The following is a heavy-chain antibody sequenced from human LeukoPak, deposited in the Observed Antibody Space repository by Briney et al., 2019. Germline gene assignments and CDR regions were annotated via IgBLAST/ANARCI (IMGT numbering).Heavy chain of an antibody. CDR1: GGSVSTDSYY. Sequence: PSETLSLTCTVSGGSVSTDSYYWSWIRQPPGKGLEWIGYLYYTGSTNYNPSLKSRVTISVDTSKDQFSLKLSSATAADTAVYYCARGGPYCSGGSCSDYWGQGILVTVSS. CDR2: LYYTGST. CDR3: ARGGPYCSGGSCSDY. V-gene: IGHV4-61*01. J-gene: IGHJ4*02. D-gene: IGHD2-15*01.